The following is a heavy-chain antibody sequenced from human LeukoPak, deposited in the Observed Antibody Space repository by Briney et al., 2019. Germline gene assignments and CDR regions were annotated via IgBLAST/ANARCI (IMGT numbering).Heavy chain of an antibody. J-gene: IGHJ4*02. V-gene: IGHV3-21*01. CDR1: GFTFSSYS. D-gene: IGHD6-6*01. CDR3: ARAPWSSSSGSDY. CDR2: ISSSSSYI. Sequence: GGSLRLSCAASGFTFSSYSMNWVRQASGKGLEWVSSISSSSSYIYYADSVKGRFTISRDNAKSSLYLQMNSLRAEDTAVYYCARAPWSSSSGSDYWGQGTLVTVSS.